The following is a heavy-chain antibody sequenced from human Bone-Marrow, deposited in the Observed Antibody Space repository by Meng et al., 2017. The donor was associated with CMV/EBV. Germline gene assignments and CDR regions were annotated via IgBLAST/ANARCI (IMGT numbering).Heavy chain of an antibody. D-gene: IGHD6-13*01. CDR1: GYTFTSYY. V-gene: IGHV1-46*01. Sequence: ASVKVSCKASGYTFTSYYMHWVRQAPGQGLEWMGINNPSGGSTSYAQKFQGRVTMTRDTSTSTVYMELSSLRSEDTAVYYCARDPYSTDDAFDIWGQGTMVTVSS. CDR2: NNPSGGST. CDR3: ARDPYSTDDAFDI. J-gene: IGHJ3*02.